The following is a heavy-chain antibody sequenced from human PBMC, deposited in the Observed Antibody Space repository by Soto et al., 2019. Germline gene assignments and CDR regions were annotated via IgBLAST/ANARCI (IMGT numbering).Heavy chain of an antibody. J-gene: IGHJ6*02. CDR1: GFIFTNYD. V-gene: IGHV3-33*01. CDR2: IWNDGSHE. D-gene: IGHD3-3*01. CDR3: ATDSEGDLRGGFPHRCGCGLDV. Sequence: QVHLVESGGGVVQPGRSLRLSCAASGFIFTNYDIHWVRQAPGKGLEWVAVIWNDGSHEYFADSVRGRFTISRDNSKSVLYLQMDCLSAEVTAVDYCATDSEGDLRGGFPHRCGCGLDVWGQGTTVTVSS.